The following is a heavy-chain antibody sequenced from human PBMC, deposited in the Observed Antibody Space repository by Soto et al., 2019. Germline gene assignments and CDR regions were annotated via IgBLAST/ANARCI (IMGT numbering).Heavy chain of an antibody. CDR3: AKDEPPDIVLMVYAMEADY. CDR1: GFTFSSYA. J-gene: IGHJ4*02. CDR2: ISGSGGST. D-gene: IGHD2-8*01. Sequence: GGSLRLSCAASGFTFSSYAMSWVRQAPGKGLEWVSAISGSGGSTYYADSVKGRFTISRDNSKNTLYLQMNSLRAEDTAVYYCAKDEPPDIVLMVYAMEADYWGQGTLVTVSS. V-gene: IGHV3-23*01.